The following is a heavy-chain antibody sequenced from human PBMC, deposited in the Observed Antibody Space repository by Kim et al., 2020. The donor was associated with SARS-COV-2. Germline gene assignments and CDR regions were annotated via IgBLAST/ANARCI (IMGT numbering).Heavy chain of an antibody. V-gene: IGHV3-9*01. J-gene: IGHJ4*02. CDR3: HSGDDY. CDR1: GFNIGSFA. CDR2: IEWASGKL. Sequence: GGSLRLSCVASGFNIGSFAMHWVRQTPGTGLEWVAGIEWASGKLGYADSVKGRFSISRDNAKNSLYLQMNSLRVEDTGFYYCHSGDDYWGGGNLVNVFS. D-gene: IGHD5-12*01.